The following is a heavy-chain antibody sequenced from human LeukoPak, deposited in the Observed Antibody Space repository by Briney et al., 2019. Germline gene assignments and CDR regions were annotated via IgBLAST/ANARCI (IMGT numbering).Heavy chain of an antibody. V-gene: IGHV3-30*18. CDR2: ISYDRSNK. J-gene: IGHJ5*02. CDR1: GFTFSSYG. Sequence: GRSLGLSCAASGFTFSSYGMHWVRQAPGKGLEWVAVISYDRSNKYYADSVKGRFTISRDNSKNTLYLQMNSLRAEDTAVYYCAKGGKVVAVPDWFDPWGQGTLVTVSS. CDR3: AKGGKVVAVPDWFDP. D-gene: IGHD2-15*01.